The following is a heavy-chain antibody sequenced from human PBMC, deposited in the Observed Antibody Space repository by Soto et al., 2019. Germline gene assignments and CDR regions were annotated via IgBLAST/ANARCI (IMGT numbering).Heavy chain of an antibody. Sequence: RGSLRLSCAASGFTFSSYAMHWVRQAPGKGLEWVAVISYDGSNKYYADSVKGRFTISRDNSKNTLYLQMNSLRAEDTAVYYCARGPSGWYFDYWGQGTLVTVSS. CDR1: GFTFSSYA. V-gene: IGHV3-30*04. CDR3: ARGPSGWYFDY. CDR2: ISYDGSNK. J-gene: IGHJ4*02. D-gene: IGHD6-19*01.